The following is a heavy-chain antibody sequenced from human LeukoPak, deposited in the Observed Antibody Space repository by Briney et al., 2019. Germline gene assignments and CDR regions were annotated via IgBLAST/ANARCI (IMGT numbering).Heavy chain of an antibody. V-gene: IGHV3-30-3*01. CDR1: GFTFSSYA. J-gene: IGHJ4*02. D-gene: IGHD5-12*01. CDR3: ARGEWLRP. CDR2: ISYDGSNK. Sequence: PGGSLRLSCAASGFTFSSYAMHWVRQAPGKGLEWVAVISYDGSNKYYADSVKGRFTISRDNSKNTLYLQMNSLRAEDTAVYYCARGEWLRPWGQGTLLTVSS.